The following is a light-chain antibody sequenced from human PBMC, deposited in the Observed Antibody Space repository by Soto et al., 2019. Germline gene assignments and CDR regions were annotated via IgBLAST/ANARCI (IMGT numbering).Light chain of an antibody. CDR3: CLSPGSLTWL. V-gene: IGLV2-11*01. Sequence: QSALTQPRSVSGSPGQSVTISCTATGSDVGDSSHVSWYQLHPGKAPKLMIYEVNNRPSGVPDRFSGAKSGSKASLTISGLQAEDEAEYYCCLSPGSLTWLFGGGTQLAVL. CDR1: GSDVGDSSH. CDR2: EVN. J-gene: IGLJ3*02.